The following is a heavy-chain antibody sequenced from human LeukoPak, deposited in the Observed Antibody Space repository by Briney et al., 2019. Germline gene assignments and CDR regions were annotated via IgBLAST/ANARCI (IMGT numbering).Heavy chain of an antibody. V-gene: IGHV5-51*01. D-gene: IGHD6-19*01. Sequence: GESLQISCKGSGYSFTSYWIGWVRPLPGKGLEWMGIIYPGDSDTRYSPSFQGQVTISADKSISTAYLQWSSLKASDTAMYYCARQSSGNRLRYWGQGTLVTVSS. CDR1: GYSFTSYW. CDR2: IYPGDSDT. J-gene: IGHJ4*02. CDR3: ARQSSGNRLRY.